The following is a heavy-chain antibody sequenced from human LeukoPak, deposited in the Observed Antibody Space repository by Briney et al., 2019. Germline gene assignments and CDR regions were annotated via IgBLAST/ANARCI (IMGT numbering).Heavy chain of an antibody. CDR3: ARGSYYSSSWYFDY. CDR2: IGTAGDT. CDR1: GFTFSSYD. Sequence: GGSLRLSCAASGFTFSSYDMHWVRQATGKGLEWVSAIGTAGDTYYPGSVKGRFTISRENAKNSLYLQMNSLRAGDTAVYYCARGSYYSSSWYFDYWGQGTLVTVSS. J-gene: IGHJ4*02. D-gene: IGHD6-13*01. V-gene: IGHV3-13*01.